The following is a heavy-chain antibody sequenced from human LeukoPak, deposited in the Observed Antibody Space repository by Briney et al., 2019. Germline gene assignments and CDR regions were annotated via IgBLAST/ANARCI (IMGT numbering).Heavy chain of an antibody. V-gene: IGHV1-69*04. CDR1: GGTFSSYA. CDR2: IIPILGIA. Sequence: GASVKVSCKGSGGTFSSYAISWVRQAPGQGHEWVGMIIPILGIANYAQKFQGRVTITADKSTSTAYMELSSLRSEDTAVYYCARTIYDSSSLFDYWGQGTLVTVSS. D-gene: IGHD3-22*01. CDR3: ARTIYDSSSLFDY. J-gene: IGHJ4*02.